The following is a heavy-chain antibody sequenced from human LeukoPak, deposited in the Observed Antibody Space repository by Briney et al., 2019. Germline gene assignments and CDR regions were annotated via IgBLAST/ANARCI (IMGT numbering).Heavy chain of an antibody. V-gene: IGHV3-9*01. CDR1: GFTLDDYA. D-gene: IGHD6-19*01. J-gene: IGHJ6*02. Sequence: PGGSLRLSCAASGFTLDDYAMHWVRQAPGKGLEWVSGISWNSGAIGYTDSVKGRFIISRDNAKNSLYLQMNSLRAEDTAVYYCARESSEQWLVIDYYYGMDVWGQGTTVTVSS. CDR3: ARESSEQWLVIDYYYGMDV. CDR2: ISWNSGAI.